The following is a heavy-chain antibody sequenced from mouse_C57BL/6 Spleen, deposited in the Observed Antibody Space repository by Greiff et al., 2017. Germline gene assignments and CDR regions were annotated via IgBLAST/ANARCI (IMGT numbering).Heavy chain of an antibody. CDR2: ISSGSSTI. V-gene: IGHV5-17*01. D-gene: IGHD2-5*01. Sequence: EVQLQESGGGLVKPGGSLKLSCAASGFTFSDYGMHWVRQAPEKGLEWVAYISSGSSTIYYADTVKGRFTISRDNAKNTLFLQMTSLRSEDTAMYYCARGNYSNYEAMDYWGQGTSVTVAS. CDR1: GFTFSDYG. J-gene: IGHJ4*01. CDR3: ARGNYSNYEAMDY.